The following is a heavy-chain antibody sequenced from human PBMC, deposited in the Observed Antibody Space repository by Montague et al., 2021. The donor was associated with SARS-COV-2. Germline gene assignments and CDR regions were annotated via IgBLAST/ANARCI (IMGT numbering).Heavy chain of an antibody. D-gene: IGHD3-16*02. CDR3: ARGQVTVFAILIAFPAAGAIDV. CDR2: IYYSGST. V-gene: IGHV4-59*01. J-gene: IGHJ3*01. Sequence: SETLSLTCTVSSGSISSYYWSWIRQPPGKGLEWTGYIYYSGSTNYNPSLKSRVTISVDTSKNQFSLKLCSVTAADTAVYYCARGQVTVFAILIAFPAAGAIDVWGQGTTVTVS. CDR1: SGSISSYY.